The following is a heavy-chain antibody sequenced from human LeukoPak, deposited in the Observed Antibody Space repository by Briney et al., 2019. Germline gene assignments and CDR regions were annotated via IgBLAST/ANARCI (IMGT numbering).Heavy chain of an antibody. Sequence: PGGSVRLSCAACGFTFSSYWMHWVRQAPGKGLVWVSHINDDGSRTFYTDSVKGGFTISRDNAKNTLYLQMSRLRVEDTAVYYCTSDGLAARQFDYWGQGTLVTVSS. CDR3: TSDGLAARQFDY. CDR2: INDDGSRT. J-gene: IGHJ4*02. D-gene: IGHD3/OR15-3a*01. V-gene: IGHV3-74*01. CDR1: GFTFSSYW.